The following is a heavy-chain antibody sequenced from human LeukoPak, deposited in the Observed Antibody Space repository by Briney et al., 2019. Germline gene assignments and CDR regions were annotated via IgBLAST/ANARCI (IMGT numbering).Heavy chain of an antibody. J-gene: IGHJ4*02. CDR1: GFTFSSYA. CDR2: ISGSGGGT. Sequence: GGSLRLSCAASGFTFSSYAMSWVRQAPGKGLEWVSAISGSGGGTYYADSVKGRFTISRDNSKNTLYLQMNSLRAEDTAVYYCAKGHGSGSYPNYFDYWGQGTLVTVSS. CDR3: AKGHGSGSYPNYFDY. V-gene: IGHV3-23*01. D-gene: IGHD3-10*01.